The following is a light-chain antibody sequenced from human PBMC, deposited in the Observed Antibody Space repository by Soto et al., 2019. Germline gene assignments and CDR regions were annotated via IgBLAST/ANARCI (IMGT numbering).Light chain of an antibody. CDR3: QQYILYPLT. V-gene: IGKV1-5*03. CDR1: QSLSNY. CDR2: KSS. J-gene: IGKJ2*01. Sequence: DIHMTQSPSTLSASIGDRVTITCRSNQSLSNYLAWYQQKPGTAPKLLISKSSTLETGVPSRFSGSGFGTEFTLTISSLRPDDFAIYYCQQYILYPLTFGQGTKVDIK.